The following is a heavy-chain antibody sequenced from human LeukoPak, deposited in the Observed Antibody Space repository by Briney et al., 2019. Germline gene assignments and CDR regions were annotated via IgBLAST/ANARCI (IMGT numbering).Heavy chain of an antibody. CDR3: ARSSYYYGSGSYEMDWFDP. CDR1: GGSISSSSYY. V-gene: IGHV4-39*01. J-gene: IGHJ5*02. Sequence: SETLSLTCTVSGGSISSSSYYWGWIRQPPGKGLEWIGSIYYSGSTYYNPSLKTRVTISVNTSKNQFSLKLSSVTAADTAVYYCARSSYYYGSGSYEMDWFDPWGQGTLVTVSS. CDR2: IYYSGST. D-gene: IGHD3-10*01.